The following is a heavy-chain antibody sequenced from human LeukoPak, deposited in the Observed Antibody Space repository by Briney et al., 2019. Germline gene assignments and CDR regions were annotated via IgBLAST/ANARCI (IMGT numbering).Heavy chain of an antibody. V-gene: IGHV3-43*02. CDR1: GFTFDDYA. Sequence: GGSLRLSCAASGFTFDDYAMHWVRQAPGKGLEWVSLISGNGGSTYYADSVKGRFTISRDNSKNSLYLQTNSLRTEDTALYYCAKSGGYSYGYDFDYWGQGTLVTVSS. D-gene: IGHD5-18*01. CDR3: AKSGGYSYGYDFDY. CDR2: ISGNGGST. J-gene: IGHJ4*02.